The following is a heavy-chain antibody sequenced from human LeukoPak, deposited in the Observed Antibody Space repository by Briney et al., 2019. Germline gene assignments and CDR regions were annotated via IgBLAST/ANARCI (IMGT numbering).Heavy chain of an antibody. D-gene: IGHD6-13*01. CDR3: ATSSSWTNDAFDI. Sequence: PGGSLRLSCAASGFTFSSYWMHWVRQAPGKGLEWVAFIRYDGSNKYYADSVKGRFTISRDNSKNTLYLQMNSLRAEDTAVYYCATSSSWTNDAFDIWGQGTMVTVSS. J-gene: IGHJ3*02. CDR1: GFTFSSYW. CDR2: IRYDGSNK. V-gene: IGHV3-30*02.